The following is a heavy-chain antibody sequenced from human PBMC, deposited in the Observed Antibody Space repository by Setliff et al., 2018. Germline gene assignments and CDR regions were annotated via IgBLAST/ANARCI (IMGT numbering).Heavy chain of an antibody. J-gene: IGHJ5*02. CDR1: GGTFRSYG. V-gene: IGHV1-69*05. CDR2: TIPSFGST. D-gene: IGHD1-7*01. CDR3: ARDRSRGPNYFDP. Sequence: SVKVSCKASGGTFRSYGISWVRQAPGQGLEWMGGTIPSFGSTNYAQKFQGRLTIITDESTNTAFMQLSSLTSDDTAVYYCARDRSRGPNYFDPWGQGTQVTVSS.